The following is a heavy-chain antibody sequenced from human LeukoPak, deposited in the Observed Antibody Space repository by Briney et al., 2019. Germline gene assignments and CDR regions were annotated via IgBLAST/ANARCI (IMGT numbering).Heavy chain of an antibody. J-gene: IGHJ5*02. Sequence: GGSLRLSCAASGFTFSSYGMHWVREAPGKGLEWVAFIRYDGSNKYYADSVKGRFTISRDNSKNTLYLQMNSLRAEDTAVYYCAKDPDYYDSSGYYPWGQGTLVTVSS. CDR1: GFTFSSYG. V-gene: IGHV3-30*02. CDR3: AKDPDYYDSSGYYP. D-gene: IGHD3-22*01. CDR2: IRYDGSNK.